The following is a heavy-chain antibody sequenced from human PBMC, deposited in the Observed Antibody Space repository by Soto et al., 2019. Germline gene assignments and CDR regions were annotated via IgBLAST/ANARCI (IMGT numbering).Heavy chain of an antibody. J-gene: IGHJ4*02. CDR3: AKETGSSWYVDFDY. D-gene: IGHD6-13*01. CDR1: GFTFSSYA. CDR2: ISGIGGST. Sequence: PGGSLRLSCAASGFTFSSYAMSWVRQAPGKGLDWVSAISGIGGSTYYADSVKGRFTISRDNSKNTLYLQMNSLRAEDTAVYYCAKETGSSWYVDFDYWGQGTLVTVSS. V-gene: IGHV3-23*01.